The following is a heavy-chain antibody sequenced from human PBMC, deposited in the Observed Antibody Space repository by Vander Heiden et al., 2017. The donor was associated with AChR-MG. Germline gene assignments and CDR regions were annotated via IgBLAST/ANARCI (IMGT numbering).Heavy chain of an antibody. CDR1: GLNFNNYA. D-gene: IGHD4-17*01. CDR3: ARGSHITVSASIHTPYWYFGL. V-gene: IGHV3-30*01. J-gene: IGHJ2*01. CDR2: ISHDGRKR. Sequence: QGQLIESGGGVVQPGKSLRLSCADSGLNFNNYAFDWVRQAPGKGLEWVTQISHDGRKRYYADSVKGRFTISRDNSKSTLYLQMDSLTTEDAAVYYCARGSHITVSASIHTPYWYFGLWGRGTLVTVSS.